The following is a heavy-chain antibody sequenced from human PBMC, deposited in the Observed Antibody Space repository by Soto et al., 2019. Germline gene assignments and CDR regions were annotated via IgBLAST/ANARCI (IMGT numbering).Heavy chain of an antibody. Sequence: SETLSLTCAVYGGSFSGYYWSWIRQPPGKGLEWIGEINHSGSTNYNPSLKSRVTISVDTSKNQFSLKLSSVTAADTAVYYCARGQPYCTNGVCYVYFDYWGQGTLVTVSS. J-gene: IGHJ4*02. CDR1: GGSFSGYY. CDR3: ARGQPYCTNGVCYVYFDY. D-gene: IGHD2-8*01. V-gene: IGHV4-34*01. CDR2: INHSGST.